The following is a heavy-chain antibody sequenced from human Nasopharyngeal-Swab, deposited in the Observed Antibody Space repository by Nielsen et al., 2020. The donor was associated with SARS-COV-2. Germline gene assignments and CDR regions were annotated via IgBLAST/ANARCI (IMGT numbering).Heavy chain of an antibody. CDR3: ATPVGDEGWGLYYYGMDV. J-gene: IGHJ6*02. CDR2: ISYDGSNK. Sequence: GESLKISCAASGFTFRSYALHLVRQAPGKGLEWVAVISYDGSNKYYADSVKGRFTISRDNSKNTLYLQMNSLRAEDTAVYYCATPVGDEGWGLYYYGMDVWGQGTTVTVSS. V-gene: IGHV3-30*04. D-gene: IGHD1-26*01. CDR1: GFTFRSYA.